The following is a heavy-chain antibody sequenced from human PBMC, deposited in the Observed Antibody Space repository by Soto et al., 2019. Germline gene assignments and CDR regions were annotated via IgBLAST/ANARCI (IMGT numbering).Heavy chain of an antibody. D-gene: IGHD3-9*01. Sequence: ETLSLTCIVSGTSVTDYFWNWIRKPPGNELEWIGFIHYTGSSLYNSSLKSRLSMSVDTSRNQFSLRLSSVTAADTAFYYCARCNEPLRAFDTWDQGTDATVPS. V-gene: IGHV4-59*02. CDR3: ARCNEPLRAFDT. CDR1: GTSVTDYF. J-gene: IGHJ1*01. CDR2: IHYTGSS.